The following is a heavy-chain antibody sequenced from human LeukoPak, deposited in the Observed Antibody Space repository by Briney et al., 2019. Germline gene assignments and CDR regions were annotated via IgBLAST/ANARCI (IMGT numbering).Heavy chain of an antibody. V-gene: IGHV1-24*01. CDR1: GYTLTELS. CDR2: FDPEDGET. Sequence: GASVTVSCKVSGYTLTELSMHWVRQAPGKGIEWMGGFDPEDGETIYEQKFQGRGTMTEETSTDTAYMEERKVRSEDTDVYYCATSVISTAIFGYYFDYWGQGTLVTVSS. D-gene: IGHD2-2*02. CDR3: ATSVISTAIFGYYFDY. J-gene: IGHJ4*02.